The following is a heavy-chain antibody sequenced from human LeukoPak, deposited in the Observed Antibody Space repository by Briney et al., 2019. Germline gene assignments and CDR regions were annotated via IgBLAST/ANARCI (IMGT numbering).Heavy chain of an antibody. CDR3: ASSPDSSGYYYGDY. V-gene: IGHV1-18*01. Sequence: GASVKVSCKASGYTFTSYGISWVRQAPGQGLEWMGWISAYNGNTNYAQKLQGRVTMTTDTSTSTAYMELRSLRSDDTAVYYCASSPDSSGYYYGDYWGQGTLVTVSS. J-gene: IGHJ4*02. D-gene: IGHD3-22*01. CDR2: ISAYNGNT. CDR1: GYTFTSYG.